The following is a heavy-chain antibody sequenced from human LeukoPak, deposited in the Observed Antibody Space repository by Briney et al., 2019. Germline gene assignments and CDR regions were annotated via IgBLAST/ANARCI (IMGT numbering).Heavy chain of an antibody. V-gene: IGHV3-30-3*01. CDR3: ARDISSQYYFDY. Sequence: GGSLRLSCAASGFTFITYAMHWVRQAPGKGLEWVAVISYDVSNKYYADSVKGRFTISRDNSKNTLYLQMNSLRAEDTALYYCARDISSQYYFDYWGQGTLVTVSS. CDR2: ISYDVSNK. CDR1: GFTFITYA. J-gene: IGHJ4*02. D-gene: IGHD6-13*01.